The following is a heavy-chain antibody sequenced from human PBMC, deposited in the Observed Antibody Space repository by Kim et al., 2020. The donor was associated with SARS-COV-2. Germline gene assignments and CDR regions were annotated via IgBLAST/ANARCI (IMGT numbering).Heavy chain of an antibody. CDR3: ARLPHQGGRSDTSPFCFD. D-gene: IGHD2-15*01. Sequence: SVKVSCKASGATFSSYPINWVRQAPGQGLEWMGRVIPILDITNYAPRFKGRATITADKSTGTAYMELSSVISEDTAVYYCARLPHQGGRSDTSPFCFD. V-gene: IGHV1-69*02. CDR2: VIPILDIT. CDR1: GATFSSYP. J-gene: IGHJ5*02.